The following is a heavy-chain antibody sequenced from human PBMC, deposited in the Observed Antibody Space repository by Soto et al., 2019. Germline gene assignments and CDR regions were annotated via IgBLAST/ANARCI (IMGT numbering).Heavy chain of an antibody. V-gene: IGHV4-31*03. D-gene: IGHD2-2*01. Sequence: QVQLQESGPGLVKPSQTLSLTCTVSGGSISSGGYYWSWIRQHPGKGLEWIGYIYYSGSTYYNPSLKSRVTISVDTSKNQFSLKLSSVTAADTPVYYCARDRIVPAAPYYYGMDVWGQGTTVTVSS. CDR1: GGSISSGGYY. CDR3: ARDRIVPAAPYYYGMDV. J-gene: IGHJ6*02. CDR2: IYYSGST.